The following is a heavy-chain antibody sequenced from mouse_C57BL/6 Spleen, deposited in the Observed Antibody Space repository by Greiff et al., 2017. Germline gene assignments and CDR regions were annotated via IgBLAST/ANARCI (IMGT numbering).Heavy chain of an antibody. D-gene: IGHD1-1*01. Sequence: QVQLKQPGAELVMPGASVKLSCKASGYTFTSYWMHWVKQRPGQGLEWIGEIDPSDSYTNYNQKFKGKSTLTVDKSSSTAYMQLSSLTSEDSAVYYCARNYYGSSYPLDYWGQGTTLTVSS. J-gene: IGHJ2*01. CDR1: GYTFTSYW. V-gene: IGHV1-69*01. CDR3: ARNYYGSSYPLDY. CDR2: IDPSDSYT.